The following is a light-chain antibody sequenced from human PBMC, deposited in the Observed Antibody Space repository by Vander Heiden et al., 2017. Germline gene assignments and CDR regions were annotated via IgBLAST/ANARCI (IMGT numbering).Light chain of an antibody. Sequence: DIVMTQTQLSLSVTPGQPASISCKSSQGLLHSDGKTYLYWYLQKPGKPPQRLLYEVSNRFSRVPDRLRGTGSRTYFPLKIRRVEAEDVGVYYCRQSIQHPITFGQGTLIEIK. CDR3: RQSIQHPIT. CDR1: QGLLHSDGKTY. J-gene: IGKJ5*01. CDR2: EVS. V-gene: IGKV2D-29*01.